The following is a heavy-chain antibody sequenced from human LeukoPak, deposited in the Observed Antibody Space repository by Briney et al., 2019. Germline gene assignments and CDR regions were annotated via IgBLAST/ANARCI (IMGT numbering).Heavy chain of an antibody. CDR3: ARDRVGGSGSYFDY. J-gene: IGHJ4*02. V-gene: IGHV4-39*07. CDR1: GGSISSSSYY. CDR2: IYYSGST. D-gene: IGHD1-26*01. Sequence: SETLSLTCTVSGGSISSSSYYWGWIRQPPGKGLEWIGSIYYSGSTYYNPSLKSRVTISVDTSKNQFSLKLSSVTAADTAVYYCARDRVGGSGSYFDYWGQGTLVTVSS.